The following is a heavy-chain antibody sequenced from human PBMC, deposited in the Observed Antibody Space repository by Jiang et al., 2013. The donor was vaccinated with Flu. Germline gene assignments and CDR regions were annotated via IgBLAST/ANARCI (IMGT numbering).Heavy chain of an antibody. CDR3: ARGESFGRSFDY. CDR1: GYIFTNYY. J-gene: IGHJ4*02. Sequence: GAEVKKPGASVKVSCKASGYIFTNYYLHWVRRAPGRGLEWMGMINPTSGSTDYPQKFQGRVTMTRDTSTSTVYMELRSLKSEDTAVYYCARGESFGRSFDYWGQGTLVTVSS. V-gene: IGHV1-46*01. CDR2: INPTSGST. D-gene: IGHD3/OR15-3a*01.